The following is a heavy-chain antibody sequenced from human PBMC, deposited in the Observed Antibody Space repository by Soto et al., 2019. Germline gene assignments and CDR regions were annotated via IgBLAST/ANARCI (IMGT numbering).Heavy chain of an antibody. J-gene: IGHJ6*03. Sequence: SETLSLTCAVYGESFGGYWGTWIRQPPGKGLEWIGEINDSGSTNYKPSLKSRVIISVDTSRNQFSLRLNSVTAADTAAYYCARGSKGSSSKLGIPVYPYYHMDVWGKGTPVTVSS. CDR2: INDSGST. CDR3: ARGSKGSSSKLGIPVYPYYHMDV. D-gene: IGHD7-27*01. V-gene: IGHV4-34*01. CDR1: GESFGGYW.